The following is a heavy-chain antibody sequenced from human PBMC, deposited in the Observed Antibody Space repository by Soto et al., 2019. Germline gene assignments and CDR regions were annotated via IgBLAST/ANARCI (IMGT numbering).Heavy chain of an antibody. J-gene: IGHJ4*02. CDR3: ARATRANDCDSSGYCY. CDR1: GGSISSSVYY. Sequence: QLQLQESGPGLVKPSETLSLTCTVSGGSISSSVYYWGWIRQPPGKGLEWIGVIYYGGSTYYNPSLKTRVTISVDTSTIQFSLKLTSVTASDTAVYYCARATRANDCDSSGYCYWGQGTLVTVSS. D-gene: IGHD3-22*01. V-gene: IGHV4-39*01. CDR2: IYYGGST.